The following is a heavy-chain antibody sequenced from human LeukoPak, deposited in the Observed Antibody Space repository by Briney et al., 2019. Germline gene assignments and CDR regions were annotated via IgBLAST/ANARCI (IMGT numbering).Heavy chain of an antibody. V-gene: IGHV4-4*07. D-gene: IGHD1-26*01. CDR1: GGSISSYY. J-gene: IGHJ5*02. CDR2: IYASGSN. Sequence: SETLSLTCTVSGGSISSYYWSWIRQPAGKGLEWIGRIYASGSNNYNPSLRGRVTMSVDTSKSQFSLKLISVTAADTAVYYCARVPRGIVGANHNWFDPWGQGTLVTVSS. CDR3: ARVPRGIVGANHNWFDP.